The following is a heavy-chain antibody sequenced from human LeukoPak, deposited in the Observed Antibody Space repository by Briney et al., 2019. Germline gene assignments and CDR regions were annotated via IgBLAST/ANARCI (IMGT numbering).Heavy chain of an antibody. CDR1: GFTFSSYA. CDR3: ANTYHRYYYDSSGYAQFDY. Sequence: GGSLRLSCAASGFTFSSYAMSWVRQAPGKGLEWVSAISGSGGSTYYAGTVKGRFTISRDNSKNTLYLQMNSLRAEDTAVYYCANTYHRYYYDSSGYAQFDYWGQGTLVTVSS. D-gene: IGHD3-22*01. CDR2: ISGSGGST. V-gene: IGHV3-23*01. J-gene: IGHJ4*02.